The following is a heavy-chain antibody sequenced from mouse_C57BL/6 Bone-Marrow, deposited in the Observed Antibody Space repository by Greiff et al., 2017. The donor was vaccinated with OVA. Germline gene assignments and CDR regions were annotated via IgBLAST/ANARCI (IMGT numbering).Heavy chain of an antibody. J-gene: IGHJ4*01. CDR3: ARSHGSSYEAMDY. Sequence: QLQLQQSGAELARPGASVKMSCKASGYTFTSYTMHWVKQRPGQGLEWIGYINPSSGYTKYNQKFKDKATLTADKSSSTAYMQLSSLTSEDSAVYYCARSHGSSYEAMDYWGQGTSVTVSS. CDR1: GYTFTSYT. D-gene: IGHD1-1*01. CDR2: INPSSGYT. V-gene: IGHV1-4*01.